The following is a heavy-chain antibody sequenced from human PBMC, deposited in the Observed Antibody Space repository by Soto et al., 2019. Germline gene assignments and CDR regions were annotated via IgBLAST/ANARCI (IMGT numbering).Heavy chain of an antibody. CDR2: IIPIFGTA. Sequence: QVQLVQSGAEVKKPGSSVKVSCKASGGTFSSYAISWVRQAPGQGLEWMGGIIPIFGTANYAQKFQGRVTITADESTSTAYMELSSLRSEDTAVYYCARDLAYYYDSSGWTNFDYWGQGTLVTVSS. D-gene: IGHD3-22*01. V-gene: IGHV1-69*01. J-gene: IGHJ4*02. CDR1: GGTFSSYA. CDR3: ARDLAYYYDSSGWTNFDY.